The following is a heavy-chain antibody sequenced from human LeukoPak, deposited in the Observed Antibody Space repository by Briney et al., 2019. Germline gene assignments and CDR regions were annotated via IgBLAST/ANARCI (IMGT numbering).Heavy chain of an antibody. CDR3: ASGVVAAAFDI. V-gene: IGHV4-59*08. D-gene: IGHD2-15*01. CDR1: GGSISSYY. Sequence: SETLSLTYTVSGGSISSYYWSWIRQPPGKGLEWIGYIYYSGSTNYNPSLKSRVTISVDTSKNQFSLKLSSVTAADTAVYYCASGVVAAAFDIWGQGTMVTVSS. J-gene: IGHJ3*02. CDR2: IYYSGST.